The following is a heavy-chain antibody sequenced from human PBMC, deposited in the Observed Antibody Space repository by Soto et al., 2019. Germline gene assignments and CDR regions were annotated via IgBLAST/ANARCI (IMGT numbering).Heavy chain of an antibody. V-gene: IGHV4-34*01. Sequence: SETLSLTCAVYGGSFSGYYWSWIRQPPGKGLEWIGEINHSGSTNYNPSLKSRVTISVDTSKNQFSLKLSSVTAADTAVYYCERTPNYGKDIYDFDYWGQGTLVTVSS. CDR1: GGSFSGYY. CDR2: INHSGST. CDR3: ERTPNYGKDIYDFDY. D-gene: IGHD2-15*01. J-gene: IGHJ4*02.